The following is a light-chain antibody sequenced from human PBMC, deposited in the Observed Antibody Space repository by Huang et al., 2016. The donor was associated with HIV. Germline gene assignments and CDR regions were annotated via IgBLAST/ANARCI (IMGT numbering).Light chain of an antibody. V-gene: IGKV3-11*01. CDR1: QSVSSY. CDR3: QQRSNWPKT. CDR2: DTS. J-gene: IGKJ1*01. Sequence: EIVLTQSPATLSLSPGERATLSCRASQSVSSYLAWYQQKPGQAPRLLIDDTSNRATGIPARFSGSGPGTDFTLTISSLEPEDFAVYYCQQRSNWPKTFGQGTKVEIK.